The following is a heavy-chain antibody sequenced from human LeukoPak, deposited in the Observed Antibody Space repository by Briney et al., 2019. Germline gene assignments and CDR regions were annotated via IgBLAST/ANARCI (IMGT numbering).Heavy chain of an antibody. CDR1: GFTFSSYA. J-gene: IGHJ3*02. CDR3: AKDRGGYCSGGSCHDAFDI. V-gene: IGHV3-23*01. CDR2: ISGSGGST. D-gene: IGHD2-15*01. Sequence: GGSLRLSCAASGFTFSSYAMSWVRQAPGKGLEWVSAISGSGGSTYYADSVKGRFTISRDNSKNTLYLQMNSLRAEDTAVYYCAKDRGGYCSGGSCHDAFDIWGQGTMVTVSS.